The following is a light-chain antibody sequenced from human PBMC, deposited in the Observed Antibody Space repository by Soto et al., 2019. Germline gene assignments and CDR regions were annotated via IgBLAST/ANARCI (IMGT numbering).Light chain of an antibody. CDR2: GAS. V-gene: IGKV3-15*01. CDR3: QQRSNWPIT. CDR1: QSVSSN. Sequence: EIVMTPSPATLSVSPGERANLSCRASQSVSSNLVWYQQKPGQAPRLLIYGASTRATGIPVRFSGSGSGTEFTLTISSLQSEDFAVYYCQQRSNWPITFGQGTRLEIK. J-gene: IGKJ5*01.